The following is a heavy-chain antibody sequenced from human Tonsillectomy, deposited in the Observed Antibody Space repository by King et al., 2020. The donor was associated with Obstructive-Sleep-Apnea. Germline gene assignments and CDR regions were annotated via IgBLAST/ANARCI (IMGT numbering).Heavy chain of an antibody. CDR1: GFTFDDYA. D-gene: IGHD2-15*01. J-gene: IGHJ4*02. Sequence: VQLVESGGVVVQPGESLRLSCAASGFTFDDYAMHWVRQAPGKGLAWVSLISWDGGCTYYADSVKGRFTISRANSKNSLYLQMNSLRAEDTALHYCAKAARDTRLDYWGQGTLVTVSS. CDR3: AKAARDTRLDY. V-gene: IGHV3-43D*03. CDR2: ISWDGGCT.